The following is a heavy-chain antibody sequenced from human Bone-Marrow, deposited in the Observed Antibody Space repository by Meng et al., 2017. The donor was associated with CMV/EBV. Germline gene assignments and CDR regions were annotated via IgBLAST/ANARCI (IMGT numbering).Heavy chain of an antibody. CDR3: ARAEVTAAAGTPHYYYYYYGMDV. J-gene: IGHJ6*02. V-gene: IGHV1-8*01. CDR1: GYTFTTYD. CDR2: MNPNSGNT. Sequence: ASVKVSCKASGYTFTTYDINWVRQATGQGLEWMGWMNPNSGNTGYAQKFQGRVTLTRVTSISTAYMELSSLRSEDTAVYYCARAEVTAAAGTPHYYYYYYGMDVWGQGTTVTVSS. D-gene: IGHD6-13*01.